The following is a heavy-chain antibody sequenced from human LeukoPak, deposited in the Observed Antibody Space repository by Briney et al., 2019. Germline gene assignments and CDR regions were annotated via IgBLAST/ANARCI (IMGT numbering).Heavy chain of an antibody. V-gene: IGHV3-11*04. Sequence: GGSLRLSCAASGFTFSDYYMSWIRQAPGKGLEWVSYISSSGSTIYYADSVKGRFTISRDNAKNSLYLQMNSLRPEDTAVYYCARVVPAATTWFDPWGQGTLVTVSS. D-gene: IGHD2-2*01. CDR3: ARVVPAATTWFDP. J-gene: IGHJ5*02. CDR1: GFTFSDYY. CDR2: ISSSGSTI.